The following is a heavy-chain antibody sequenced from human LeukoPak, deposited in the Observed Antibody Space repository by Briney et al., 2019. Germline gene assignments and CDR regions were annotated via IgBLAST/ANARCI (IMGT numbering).Heavy chain of an antibody. CDR3: ARHYCDSSGYYCFDY. CDR2: ISAYNGNT. D-gene: IGHD3-22*01. CDR1: GYTFTSYG. J-gene: IGHJ4*02. Sequence: ASVKVSCKASGYTFTSYGISWVRQAPGQGLEWMGWISAYNGNTNYAQKLQGRVTMTTDTSTSTAYMELRSLRSDDTAVYYCARHYCDSSGYYCFDYWGQGTLVTVSS. V-gene: IGHV1-18*01.